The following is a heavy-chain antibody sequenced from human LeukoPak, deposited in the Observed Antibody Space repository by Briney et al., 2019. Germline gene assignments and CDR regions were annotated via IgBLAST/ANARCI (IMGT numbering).Heavy chain of an antibody. V-gene: IGHV1-18*01. J-gene: IGHJ3*02. CDR3: APTRYDSSGYYYPDAFDI. CDR2: ISAYNGNT. Sequence: ASVKVSCKASGYTFTSHGISWVRQAPGQGHEWMGWISAYNGNTNYAQKLQGRVTMTTDTSTSTAYMELRSLRSDDTAVYYCAPTRYDSSGYYYPDAFDIWGQGTMVTVSS. D-gene: IGHD3-22*01. CDR1: GYTFTSHG.